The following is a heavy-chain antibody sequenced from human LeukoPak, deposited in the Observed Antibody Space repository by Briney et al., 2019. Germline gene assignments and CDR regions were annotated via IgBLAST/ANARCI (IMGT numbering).Heavy chain of an antibody. CDR1: GASINSRDYY. J-gene: IGHJ3*02. D-gene: IGHD1-26*01. CDR3: AKHRGSFSEAFDI. Sequence: SETLSLTCTVSGASINSRDYYWGWIRQPPGQGLEWIGSIYSDGTTYYNPSLKSRVSISADTSKNHFSLWLSSVTAADMAVYYCAKHRGSFSEAFDIWGQGTAVSVSS. CDR2: IYSDGTT. V-gene: IGHV4-39*01.